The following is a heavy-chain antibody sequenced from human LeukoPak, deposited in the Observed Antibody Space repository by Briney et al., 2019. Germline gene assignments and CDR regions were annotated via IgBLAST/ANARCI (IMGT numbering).Heavy chain of an antibody. CDR1: GLTFDDYA. CDR3: AKGLVGSSIADFFDY. J-gene: IGHJ4*02. D-gene: IGHD6-6*01. CDR2: ISWNSGSI. V-gene: IGHV3-9*03. Sequence: PGGSLRLSCAASGLTFDDYAMHWVRQAPGKGLEWVSGISWNSGSIGYADSVKGRFTISRDNAKNSLYLQMNSLRGEDMALYYCAKGLVGSSIADFFDYWGQGILVTVSS.